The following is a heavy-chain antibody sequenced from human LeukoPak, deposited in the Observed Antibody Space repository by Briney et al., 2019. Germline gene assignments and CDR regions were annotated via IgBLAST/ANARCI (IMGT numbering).Heavy chain of an antibody. J-gene: IGHJ4*02. V-gene: IGHV4-59*01. D-gene: IGHD6-13*01. CDR2: IYYSGST. Sequence: SETLSLTCTVSGGSISSYYWSWIRQPPGKGLEWIGYIYYSGSTNYNPSLKSRVTISVDTSKNQFSLKLSSVTAADTAVYYCAREGTSQQLVPPYFDYWGQGTLVTVS. CDR3: AREGTSQQLVPPYFDY. CDR1: GGSISSYY.